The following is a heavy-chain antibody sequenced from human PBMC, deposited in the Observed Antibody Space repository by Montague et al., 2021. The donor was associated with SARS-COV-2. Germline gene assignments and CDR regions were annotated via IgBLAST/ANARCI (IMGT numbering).Heavy chain of an antibody. CDR2: INHSGST. Sequence: SETRSLTCAVCGGSFSNYYWSWIRQPPGKGLEWIGEINHSGSTNYNSSLKSRVTVSVDTSENQFSLNLSSVTAADTAVYYRARAPPLYIAPSGAMDVWGQGTTVTVSS. V-gene: IGHV4-34*01. D-gene: IGHD1-14*01. CDR1: GGSFSNYY. J-gene: IGHJ6*02. CDR3: ARAPPLYIAPSGAMDV.